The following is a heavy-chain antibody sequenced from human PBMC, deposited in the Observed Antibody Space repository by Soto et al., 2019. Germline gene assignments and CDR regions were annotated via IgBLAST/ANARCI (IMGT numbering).Heavy chain of an antibody. Sequence: GGSLRLSCAASGFTFSSYWMSWVRQAPGKGLEWVANIKQDGSEKYYVDSVKGRFTISRDNAKNSLYLQMNSLRAEDTAVYYCARARIRYQLLTYYYYYMDVWGKGTTVTVSS. J-gene: IGHJ6*03. D-gene: IGHD2-2*01. CDR1: GFTFSSYW. CDR3: ARARIRYQLLTYYYYYMDV. CDR2: IKQDGSEK. V-gene: IGHV3-7*01.